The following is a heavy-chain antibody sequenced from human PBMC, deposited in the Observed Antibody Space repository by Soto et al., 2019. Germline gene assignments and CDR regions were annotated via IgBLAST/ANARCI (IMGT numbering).Heavy chain of an antibody. CDR3: AVRGYYDSSGYYSCDFGY. CDR2: LIPIFGTA. Sequence: QVQLVQSGAEVKKPGSSVKVSCKASGGTFSSYAISWVRQAPGQGLEWMGGLIPIFGTANYAQQFQGRVTITAYDCASPAYIGLSSLRSEDTAVYYWAVRGYYDSSGYYSCDFGYWGQGTLVTVSS. CDR1: GGTFSSYA. J-gene: IGHJ4*02. D-gene: IGHD3-22*01. V-gene: IGHV1-69*12.